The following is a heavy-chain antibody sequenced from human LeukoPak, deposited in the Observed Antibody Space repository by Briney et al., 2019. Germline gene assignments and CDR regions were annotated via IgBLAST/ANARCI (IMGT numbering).Heavy chain of an antibody. CDR3: ARQGVDGYRPEPEYYFDY. D-gene: IGHD5-24*01. Sequence: PGGSLRLSCAASGFTFSSYSMNWVRQAPGKGLEWASYISSSSSTIYYADSVKGRFTISRDNAKNSLYLQMNSLRAEDTAVYYCARQGVDGYRPEPEYYFDYWGQGTLVTVSP. J-gene: IGHJ4*02. CDR2: ISSSSSTI. CDR1: GFTFSSYS. V-gene: IGHV3-48*01.